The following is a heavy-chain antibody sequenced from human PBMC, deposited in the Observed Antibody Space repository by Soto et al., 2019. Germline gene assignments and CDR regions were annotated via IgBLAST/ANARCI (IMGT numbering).Heavy chain of an antibody. CDR3: ARGRFNAFGI. CDR1: GDSVSSNSVA. D-gene: IGHD3-3*01. V-gene: IGHV6-1*01. J-gene: IGHJ3*02. CDR2: TYYRSKWYN. Sequence: SQTLSLTCAISGDSVSSNSVAWNWIRQSPSRGLEWLGRTYYRSKWYNDYGVTVKGRSTMNPDTSKNQFSLPLNSVTPEDTAVYYCARGRFNAFGIWGQGTMVTVSS.